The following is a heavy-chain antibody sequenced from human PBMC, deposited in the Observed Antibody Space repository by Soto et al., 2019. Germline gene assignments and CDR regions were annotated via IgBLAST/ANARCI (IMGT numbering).Heavy chain of an antibody. Sequence: QVQLVQSGAEVKKPGSSVKVSCKASGGTFSSYTISWVRQAPGQGLEWMGRIIPIRGIANYAQKFQGRVTITADKSTSTAYMELSSLRSEDTAVYYCARDRRDGNFDYGGQGTLVTVSS. CDR3: ARDRRDGNFDY. J-gene: IGHJ4*02. V-gene: IGHV1-69*08. CDR1: GGTFSSYT. CDR2: IIPIRGIA.